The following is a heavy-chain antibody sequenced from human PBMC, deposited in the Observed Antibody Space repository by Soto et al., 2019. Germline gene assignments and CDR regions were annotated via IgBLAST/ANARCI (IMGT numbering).Heavy chain of an antibody. D-gene: IGHD3-10*01. J-gene: IGHJ5*02. CDR1: GGSFSGYY. V-gene: IGHV4-34*01. CDR2: INHSGST. CDR3: ARDLFTYYLEA. Sequence: KTSETLSLTCAVYGGSFSGYYWSWIRQPPGKGLEWIGEINHSGSTNYNPSLKSRVTISVDTSKNQFSLKLSSVTAADTAVYYCARDLFTYYLEAWGQGTLVTVSS.